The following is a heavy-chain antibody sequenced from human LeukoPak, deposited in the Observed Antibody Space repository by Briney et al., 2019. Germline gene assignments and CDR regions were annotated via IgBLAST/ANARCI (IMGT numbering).Heavy chain of an antibody. CDR1: GFTFSRYS. V-gene: IGHV3-21*01. CDR3: ARSPCYFDWSNSFDL. J-gene: IGHJ3*01. Sequence: PGGSLRLSCGASGFTFSRYSMYWVRQAPGKGLEWVSSIGSSSSYIYYADSVKGRFTISRDNAKNSLYLQMSSLRAEDTAVYYCARSPCYFDWSNSFDLWGQGTMVTVSS. CDR2: IGSSSSYI. D-gene: IGHD3-9*01.